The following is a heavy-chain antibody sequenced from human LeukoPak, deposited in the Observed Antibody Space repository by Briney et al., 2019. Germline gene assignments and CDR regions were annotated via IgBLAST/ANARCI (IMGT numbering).Heavy chain of an antibody. Sequence: PGGSLRLSCAASGFTFSSYWMHWVRQAPGKGLVWVSRINSDGSSTNYADSVKGRFTISRDNAKNTLYLQMNSLRAEDTAVYYCARESYASWYYYYYMDVWGKGTTVTVSS. CDR3: ARESYASWYYYYYMDV. CDR1: GFTFSSYW. V-gene: IGHV3-74*01. D-gene: IGHD2-2*01. J-gene: IGHJ6*03. CDR2: INSDGSST.